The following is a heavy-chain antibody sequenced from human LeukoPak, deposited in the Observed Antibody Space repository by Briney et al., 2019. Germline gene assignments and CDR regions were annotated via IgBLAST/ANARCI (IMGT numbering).Heavy chain of an antibody. CDR1: GFTFTNYW. CDR2: IRQDGSET. Sequence: AGGSLRLSCAASGFTFTNYWMTWVRQAPGKGPEWVANIRQDGSETNYVDSVKGRFTIARDNTKNSLYLRMTSLRGEDTAVYYCASRAGKPGNTPWCFDYWGQGALVTVSS. CDR3: ASRAGKPGNTPWCFDY. J-gene: IGHJ4*02. D-gene: IGHD1-7*01. V-gene: IGHV3-7*01.